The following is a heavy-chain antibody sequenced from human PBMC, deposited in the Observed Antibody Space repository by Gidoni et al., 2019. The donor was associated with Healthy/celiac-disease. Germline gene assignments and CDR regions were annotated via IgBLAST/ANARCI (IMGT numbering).Heavy chain of an antibody. CDR2: ISSSGSTI. D-gene: IGHD3-3*01. CDR3: ARDSVIWKRITILHGMDV. V-gene: IGHV3-11*01. J-gene: IGHJ6*02. Sequence: VSYISSSGSTIYYADSVKGRFTISRDNAKNSLYLQMNSLRAEDTAVYYCARDSVIWKRITILHGMDVWGQGTTVTVSS.